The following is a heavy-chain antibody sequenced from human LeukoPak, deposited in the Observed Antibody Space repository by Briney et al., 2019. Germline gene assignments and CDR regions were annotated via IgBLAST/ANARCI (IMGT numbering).Heavy chain of an antibody. D-gene: IGHD1-14*01. CDR2: IYYSGST. V-gene: IGHV4-59*08. J-gene: IGHJ6*03. Sequence: SETLSLTCTVSGGSISSYYWSWIRQPPGKGLEWIGYIYYSGSTNYNPSLKSRVTISVDTSKNQFSLKLSSVTAADTAVYYCARNYYYYYMDVWGKGTTVTVSS. CDR1: GGSISSYY. CDR3: ARNYYYYYMDV.